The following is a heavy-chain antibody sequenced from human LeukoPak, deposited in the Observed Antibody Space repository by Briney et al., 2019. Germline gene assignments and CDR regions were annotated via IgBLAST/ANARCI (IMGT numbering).Heavy chain of an antibody. D-gene: IGHD3-16*02. CDR2: ISSSGGST. CDR1: GFTFSSYA. Sequence: GGSLRLSCAASGFTFSSYAMSWVRQAPGKGLEWVSAISSSGGSTYYADSVKGWFTISRDNSKNTLYLQMNSLRAEDTAVYYCAKRPYYDYVWGSYRYTPCYFDYWGQGTLVTVSS. J-gene: IGHJ4*02. CDR3: AKRPYYDYVWGSYRYTPCYFDY. V-gene: IGHV3-23*01.